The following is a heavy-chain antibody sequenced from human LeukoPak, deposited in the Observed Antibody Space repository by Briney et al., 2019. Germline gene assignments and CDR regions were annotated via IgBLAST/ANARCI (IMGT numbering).Heavy chain of an antibody. V-gene: IGHV1-8*01. CDR2: MNPNSGNT. CDR1: GYTFSSYD. CDR3: ARNYYDRSGYFT. D-gene: IGHD3-22*01. J-gene: IGHJ5*02. Sequence: GASVKVSCKAYGYTFSSYDINWVRQATGQGLEWMGWMNPNSGNTGYAQKFQGRVTMTRNTSISTAYMELSSLRCEDTAVYYCARNYYDRSGYFTWGQGTLVTVSS.